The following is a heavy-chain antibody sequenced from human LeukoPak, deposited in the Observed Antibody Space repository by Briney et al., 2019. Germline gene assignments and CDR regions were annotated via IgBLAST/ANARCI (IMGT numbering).Heavy chain of an antibody. D-gene: IGHD3-9*01. V-gene: IGHV1-69*13. CDR1: GYTFTDYY. J-gene: IGHJ1*01. CDR2: IIPIFGTA. CDR3: ARGTNYDILTGYSHFQH. Sequence: SVKVSCKASGYTFTDYYMHWVRQAPGQGLEWMGGIIPIFGTANYAQKFQGRVTITADESTSTAYMELSSLRSEDTAVYYCARGTNYDILTGYSHFQHWGQGTLVTVSS.